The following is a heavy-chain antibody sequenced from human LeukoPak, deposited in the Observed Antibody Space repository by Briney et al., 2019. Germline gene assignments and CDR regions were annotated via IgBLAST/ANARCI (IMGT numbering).Heavy chain of an antibody. V-gene: IGHV3-48*03. CDR1: GFTFSSYE. CDR2: ISSSGSTI. Sequence: GGSLRLSCAASGFTFSSYEMNWVRQAPGKGLEWVSYISSSGSTIYYADSVKGRFTISRDNAKNSLYLQMNSLRAEDTAVYYCKGTYCSSTSCYIDYWGQGTLVTVSS. J-gene: IGHJ4*02. D-gene: IGHD2-2*01. CDR3: KGTYCSSTSCYIDY.